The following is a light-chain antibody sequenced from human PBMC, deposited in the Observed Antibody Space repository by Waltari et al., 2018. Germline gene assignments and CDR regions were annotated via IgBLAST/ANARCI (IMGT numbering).Light chain of an antibody. CDR1: SGSVSSTSY. CDR2: KGP. J-gene: IGLJ3*02. V-gene: IGLV8-61*01. Sequence: TVVTQEPSLSVSPGGTVTLTCALSSGSVSSTSYATWYRQTPGQAPRTLGYKGPIGSFGVPDRFSGSVLGNKAALTITGAQADDESDYFCSVYMGSGIWVFGGGTKLTIL. CDR3: SVYMGSGIWV.